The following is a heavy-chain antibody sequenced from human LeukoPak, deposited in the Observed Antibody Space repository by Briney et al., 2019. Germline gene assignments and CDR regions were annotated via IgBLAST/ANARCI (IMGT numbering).Heavy chain of an antibody. Sequence: PGGSLRLSCAASGFTFSSYAMNWVRQAPGKGLEWVSYISTSSNTIHYADSVKGRFTISRDNAKNSLYLQMNSLRDEDTAVYFCAKGGPSVESGKNFDYWGQGTLVTVSS. V-gene: IGHV3-48*02. CDR3: AKGGPSVESGKNFDY. CDR2: ISTSSNTI. J-gene: IGHJ4*02. D-gene: IGHD1-26*01. CDR1: GFTFSSYA.